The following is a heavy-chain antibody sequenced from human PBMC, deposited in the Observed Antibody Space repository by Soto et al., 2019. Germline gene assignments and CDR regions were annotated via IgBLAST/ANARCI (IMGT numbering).Heavy chain of an antibody. CDR3: ARDNNDFWSLYPLAFDY. V-gene: IGHV4-4*07. CDR2: ISTSGHV. Sequence: XETLSLACGVSGGSLSKYSWSWIRQPAGKGLEWIGRISTSGHVVSKVSLRSRLTMSVDMSNNHFSPKLTSVTAADTAVYYCARDNNDFWSLYPLAFDYWGQGALVTVSS. J-gene: IGHJ4*02. D-gene: IGHD3-3*01. CDR1: GGSLSKYS.